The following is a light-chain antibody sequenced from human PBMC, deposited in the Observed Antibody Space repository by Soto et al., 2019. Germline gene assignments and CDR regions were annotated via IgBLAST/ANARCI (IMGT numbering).Light chain of an antibody. Sequence: IVLTQPPGTLSLSPVERATLSCRASQSVSSYLAWYQQKPGQAPRLLIYDASSRATGIPARFSGSGSGTEFTLTISSLQSEDFGVYYCQQYKNWPRTFGQGTKVDI. CDR2: DAS. V-gene: IGKV3D-15*01. CDR3: QQYKNWPRT. J-gene: IGKJ1*01. CDR1: QSVSSY.